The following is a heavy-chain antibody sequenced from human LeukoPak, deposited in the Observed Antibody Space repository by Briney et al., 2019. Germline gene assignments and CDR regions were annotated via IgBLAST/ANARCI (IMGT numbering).Heavy chain of an antibody. CDR1: GYTFTTYG. Sequence: ASVKVSCNSTGYTFTTYGITWVRQAPGQGLEWMGWISTDNGDTNYAQKLQGRVTMTTDTSTSTAYMELRSLRSDDTAVYYCAREGLGELTLDYWGQGTLVTVSS. CDR3: AREGLGELTLDY. V-gene: IGHV1-18*01. J-gene: IGHJ4*02. CDR2: ISTDNGDT. D-gene: IGHD3-16*01.